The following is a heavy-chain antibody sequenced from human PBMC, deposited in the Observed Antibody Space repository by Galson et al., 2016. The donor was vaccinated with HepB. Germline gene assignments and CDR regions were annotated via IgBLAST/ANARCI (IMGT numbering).Heavy chain of an antibody. CDR2: IGGRDDYT. J-gene: IGHJ6*02. CDR3: ARSLAVAATGGDNGMDV. V-gene: IGHV3-11*03. Sequence: SLRLSCAVSGFTLADYYISWIRQAPGKGLEWISYIGGRDDYTNYADSVKGRFTISRDNAKNSVDLHMDSLRGKDTAVYYCARSLAVAATGGDNGMDVWGQGTTVTVSS. D-gene: IGHD6-19*01. CDR1: GFTLADYY.